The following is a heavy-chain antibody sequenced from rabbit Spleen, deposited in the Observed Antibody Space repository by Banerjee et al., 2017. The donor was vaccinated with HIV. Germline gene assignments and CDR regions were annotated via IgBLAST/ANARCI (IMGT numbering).Heavy chain of an antibody. D-gene: IGHD7-1*01. J-gene: IGHJ4*01. Sequence: QEQLVESGGDLVQPGASLTLTCTASGFSFSSNYYMCWVRQAPGKGLEWIACIYGGSSGDTYYASWAKGRFTISKTSSTTVTLQMTSLTAADTATYFCARWRTSYYFNLWGPGTLVTVS. CDR3: ARWRTSYYFNL. CDR2: IYGGSSGDT. V-gene: IGHV1S45*01. CDR1: GFSFSSNYY.